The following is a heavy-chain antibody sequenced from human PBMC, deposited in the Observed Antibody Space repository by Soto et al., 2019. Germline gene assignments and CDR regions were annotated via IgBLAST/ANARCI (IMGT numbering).Heavy chain of an antibody. CDR3: ARGVWYSSSSVSAFDI. CDR1: GYTFTGYY. Sequence: ASVKVSCKASGYTFTGYYMHWVRQAPGQGLEWMGWMNPNSGNTGYAQKFQGRVTMTRNTSISTAYMELSSLRSEDTAVYYCARGVWYSSSSVSAFDIWGQGTMVTVSS. CDR2: MNPNSGNT. V-gene: IGHV1-8*02. D-gene: IGHD6-6*01. J-gene: IGHJ3*02.